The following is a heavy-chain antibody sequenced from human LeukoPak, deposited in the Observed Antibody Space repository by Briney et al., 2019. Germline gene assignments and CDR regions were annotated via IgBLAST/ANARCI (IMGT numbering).Heavy chain of an antibody. CDR1: GGSISSSSYY. J-gene: IGHJ4*02. D-gene: IGHD6-6*01. CDR3: ARGTARLGYFDY. CDR2: IYDSGSA. Sequence: PSETLSLTCTVSGGSISSSSYYWGWIRQPPGKGLEWIGSIYDSGSAYYNPSLKSRVTISLDTSKNQFSLKLRSVTAADTAVYYCARGTARLGYFDYWGQGTLVTVSS. V-gene: IGHV4-39*07.